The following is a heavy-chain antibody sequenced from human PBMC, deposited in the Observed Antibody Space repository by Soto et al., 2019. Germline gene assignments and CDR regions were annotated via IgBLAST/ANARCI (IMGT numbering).Heavy chain of an antibody. V-gene: IGHV5-51*01. Sequence: HGESLKISCKGSGYSFTSYWIGWVRQMPGKELEWMEIIYPGESDTRYSPSFQGQVTISADKSISTAYLQWSSLKASDTALYYCARQFEWGGWLDYWGQGTLVTVSS. J-gene: IGHJ4*02. D-gene: IGHD6-19*01. CDR2: IYPGESDT. CDR3: ARQFEWGGWLDY. CDR1: GYSFTSYW.